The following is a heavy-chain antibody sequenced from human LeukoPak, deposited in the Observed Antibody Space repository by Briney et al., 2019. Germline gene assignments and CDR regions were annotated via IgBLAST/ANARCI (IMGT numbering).Heavy chain of an antibody. D-gene: IGHD6-13*01. Sequence: PGGSLRLSCVVSGVTFSNYAMSWVRQAPGKGLEWISGISGSGDRTDQPDSVKGRFTISRDNSENTLYLQMDSLRAEDTAIYYCAKDHERRVYTSGTLYYFDHWGQGTLVTVSS. J-gene: IGHJ4*02. CDR1: GVTFSNYA. V-gene: IGHV3-23*01. CDR3: AKDHERRVYTSGTLYYFDH. CDR2: ISGSGDRT.